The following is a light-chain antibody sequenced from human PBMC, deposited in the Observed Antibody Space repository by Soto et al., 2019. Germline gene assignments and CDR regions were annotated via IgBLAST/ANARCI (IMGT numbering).Light chain of an antibody. J-gene: IGKJ4*01. V-gene: IGKV3-15*01. CDR2: GAS. CDR3: QQYNNWPPLT. CDR1: QSVSSN. Sequence: EIVMTQSPATLSVSPGESATLSCRASQSVSSNLAWYQQRPGQAPRLLIYGASTSATGFPARFSGSGSGTEFTLTISSLQSEDFAVYYCQQYNNWPPLTFGGGTKVEIK.